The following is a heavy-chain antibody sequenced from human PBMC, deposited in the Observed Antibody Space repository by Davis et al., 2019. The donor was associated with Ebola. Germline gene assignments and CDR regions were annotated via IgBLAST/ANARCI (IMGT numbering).Heavy chain of an antibody. V-gene: IGHV3-11*01. CDR2: ISSSGSTI. CDR1: GFTFSDYY. J-gene: IGHJ6*02. CDR3: ARDPGWDCSGGSCYYYGMDV. Sequence: GGSLRLSCAASGFTFSDYYMSWIRQAPGKGLEWLSYISSSGSTIYYADSVKGRFTISRDNAKNSLYLQMNSLRAEDTAVYYGARDPGWDCSGGSCYYYGMDVWGQGTTVTVSS. D-gene: IGHD2-15*01.